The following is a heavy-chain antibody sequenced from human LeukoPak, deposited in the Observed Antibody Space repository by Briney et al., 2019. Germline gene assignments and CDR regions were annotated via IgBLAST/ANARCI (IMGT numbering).Heavy chain of an antibody. CDR1: ELTFRNYA. J-gene: IGHJ4*02. Sequence: PGGSLRLSCAASELTFRNYAMSWVRQAPGKGLEWVSVICANDGNTYYADAVKGRFTISRDNSKDTLYLQMDSLRAEDTAVYYCAKGSGSSCYSPCDYWGQGILVTVSS. CDR3: AKGSGSSCYSPCDY. V-gene: IGHV3-23*01. D-gene: IGHD2-15*01. CDR2: ICANDGNT.